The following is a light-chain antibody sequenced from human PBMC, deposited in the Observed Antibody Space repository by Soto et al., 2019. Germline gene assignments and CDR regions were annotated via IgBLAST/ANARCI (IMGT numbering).Light chain of an antibody. V-gene: IGKV4-1*01. CDR1: QSVLYSSNNKNY. CDR3: QHYNSYSEA. Sequence: DIVMTQSPDSLAVSLGERATINCKSSQSVLYSSNNKNYLAWYQQKPGTVPKLLIYKASTLKSGVPSRFSGSGSGTEFTLTISSLQPDDFATYYCQHYNSYSEAFGQGAKVDIK. J-gene: IGKJ1*01. CDR2: KAS.